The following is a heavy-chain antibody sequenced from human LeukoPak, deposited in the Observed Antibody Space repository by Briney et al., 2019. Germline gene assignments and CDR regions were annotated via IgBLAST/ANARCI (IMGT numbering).Heavy chain of an antibody. Sequence: ASVKVSCKVSGHTFLDLSIHWVRQAPGKGLEWMAGFHPKNGETIYTQSFQGRVTITEDTSSDTAYMELSSLRSEDTAVYYCAGRRLLEWLDYNYGPFDFWGQGTLVTVSS. D-gene: IGHD3-3*01. CDR1: GHTFLDLS. CDR3: AGRRLLEWLDYNYGPFDF. J-gene: IGHJ4*02. V-gene: IGHV1-24*01. CDR2: FHPKNGET.